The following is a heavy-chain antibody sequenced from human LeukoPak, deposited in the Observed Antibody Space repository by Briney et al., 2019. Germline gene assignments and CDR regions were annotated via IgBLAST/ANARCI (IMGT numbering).Heavy chain of an antibody. D-gene: IGHD3-10*01. V-gene: IGHV4-30-4*01. CDR2: IYYSGST. Sequence: SQTLSLTCTVSGGSISSGDYYWSWIRQPPGKGLEWIGYIYYSGSTYYNPSLKSRVTISVDTSKNQFSLKLSSVTAADTAVYYCAREQPYHYGSGAYYFDYWGQGTLVTVSS. CDR1: GGSISSGDYY. CDR3: AREQPYHYGSGAYYFDY. J-gene: IGHJ4*02.